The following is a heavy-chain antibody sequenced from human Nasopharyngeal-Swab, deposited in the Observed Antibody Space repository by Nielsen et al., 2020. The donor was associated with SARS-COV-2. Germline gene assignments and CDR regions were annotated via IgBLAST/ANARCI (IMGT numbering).Heavy chain of an antibody. J-gene: IGHJ2*01. D-gene: IGHD2-2*01. CDR1: GFTFSSYD. Sequence: GESLKISCAASGFTFSSYDMHWVRQAPGKGLEWVSAIGTAGDPYYPGSVKGRFTISRENAKNSLYLQMNSLRAGDTAVYYCAKDGSDCSSTSCYAYWYFDLWGRGTLVTVSS. CDR3: AKDGSDCSSTSCYAYWYFDL. V-gene: IGHV3-13*05. CDR2: IGTAGDP.